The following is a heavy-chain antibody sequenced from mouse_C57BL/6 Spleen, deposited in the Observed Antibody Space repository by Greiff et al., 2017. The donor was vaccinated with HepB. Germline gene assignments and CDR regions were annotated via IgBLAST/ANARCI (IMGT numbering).Heavy chain of an antibody. J-gene: IGHJ3*01. CDR3: AREDYGSSYGTAWFAY. Sequence: EVQLVESGPGLVKPSQSLSLTCSVTGYSITSGYYWNWIRQFPGNKLEWMGYISYDGSNNYNPSLKNRISITRDTSKNQFFLKLNSVTTEDTATYYCAREDYGSSYGTAWFAYWGQGTLVTVSA. CDR1: GYSITSGYY. V-gene: IGHV3-6*01. D-gene: IGHD1-1*01. CDR2: ISYDGSN.